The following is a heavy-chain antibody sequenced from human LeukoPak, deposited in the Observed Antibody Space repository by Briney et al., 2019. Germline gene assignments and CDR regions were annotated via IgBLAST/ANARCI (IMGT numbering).Heavy chain of an antibody. D-gene: IGHD4-4*01. Sequence: SETLSLTCTVYGGSFSGYYWSWIRQPPGKGLEWIGEINHSGSTNYNPSLKSRVTISVDTSKNQFSLKLSSVTAADTAVCYCARAPDYTNWFDPWGQGTLVTVSS. V-gene: IGHV4-34*01. CDR1: GGSFSGYY. J-gene: IGHJ5*02. CDR2: INHSGST. CDR3: ARAPDYTNWFDP.